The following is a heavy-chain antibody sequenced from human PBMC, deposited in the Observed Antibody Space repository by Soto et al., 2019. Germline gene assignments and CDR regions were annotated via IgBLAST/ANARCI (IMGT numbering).Heavy chain of an antibody. D-gene: IGHD6-13*01. CDR1: GGTFSSYT. V-gene: IGHV1-69*08. CDR2: IIPILAIA. J-gene: IGHJ4*02. Sequence: QVQLVQSGAEVKKPGSSVKVSCKASGGTFSSYTISWVRQAPGQGLEWMGRIIPILAIANYAQKFQGRVTINADKSASTAHLELSRVRSEDTAVYYCAREGGSGIAAAVNTRGTALDYWSQGTLVTVSA. CDR3: AREGGSGIAAAVNTRGTALDY.